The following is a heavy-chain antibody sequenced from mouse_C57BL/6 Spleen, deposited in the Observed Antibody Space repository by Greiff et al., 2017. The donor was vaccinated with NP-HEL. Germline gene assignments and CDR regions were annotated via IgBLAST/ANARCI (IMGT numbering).Heavy chain of an antibody. J-gene: IGHJ2*01. Sequence: VQLQQSGAELVKPGASVKISCKASGYAFSSYWMNWVKQRPGKGLEWIGQIYPGDGDTNYNGKFKGKATLTADKSSSTAYMQLSSLTSEDSAVYFCARTGGSSLYYFDYWGQGTTLTVSS. D-gene: IGHD1-1*01. CDR1: GYAFSSYW. CDR3: ARTGGSSLYYFDY. V-gene: IGHV1-80*01. CDR2: IYPGDGDT.